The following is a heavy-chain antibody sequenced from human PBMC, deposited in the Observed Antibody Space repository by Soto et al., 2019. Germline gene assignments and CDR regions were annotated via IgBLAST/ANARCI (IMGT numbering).Heavy chain of an antibody. V-gene: IGHV5-51*01. Sequence: GESLKLSWNGSGYSFSSHWICWVRQMPWKGLEWMGIIYPGDSNIRYSPSFEGQIDMSADRSINTAYLRLSSLKASDTATYYCARHLDEYSSASGFDYWGQGTLVTVSS. CDR2: IYPGDSNI. D-gene: IGHD6-6*01. CDR3: ARHLDEYSSASGFDY. CDR1: GYSFSSHW. J-gene: IGHJ4*02.